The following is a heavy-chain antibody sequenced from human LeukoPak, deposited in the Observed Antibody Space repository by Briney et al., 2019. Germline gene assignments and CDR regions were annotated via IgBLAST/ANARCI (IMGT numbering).Heavy chain of an antibody. CDR3: AGHYYDSSGYDY. V-gene: IGHV1-18*01. D-gene: IGHD3-22*01. CDR2: ISAYNGNT. J-gene: IGHJ4*02. Sequence: ASVRVSCKASGYTFTSHGISWVRQAPGQGLEWMGWISAYNGNTNYAQKLQGRVTMTTDTSTSTAYMELRSLRSDDTAVYYCAGHYYDSSGYDYWGQGTLVTVSS. CDR1: GYTFTSHG.